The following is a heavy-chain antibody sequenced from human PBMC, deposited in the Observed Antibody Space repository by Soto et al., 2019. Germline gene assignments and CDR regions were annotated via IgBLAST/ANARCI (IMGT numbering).Heavy chain of an antibody. V-gene: IGHV4-30-4*01. D-gene: IGHD2-2*01. CDR3: ARSRYCSSTSCFTLGDYFDS. CDR2: IYYSGST. Sequence: SETQSLTCTVSGDSISSGDYYWSWIRQSPGKGLEWIGHIYYSGSTYYNPALKSRVTISVDTSKNQFSLKLSSVTAADTAVYHCARSRYCSSTSCFTLGDYFDSWGQGTLVTVSS. J-gene: IGHJ4*02. CDR1: GDSISSGDYY.